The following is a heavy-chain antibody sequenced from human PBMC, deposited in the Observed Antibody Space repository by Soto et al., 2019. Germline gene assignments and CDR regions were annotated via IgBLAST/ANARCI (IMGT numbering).Heavy chain of an antibody. J-gene: IGHJ2*01. Sequence: QVQLVESGGGVVQPGRSLRLSCAASGFTFSSYDMHWFRQAPGKGLEWVAAISYDGSNKYYADSVKGRFTISRDHSKNTLQLPMNSLRAEDTAVYYGARPLWRDDFNWGYCDPWGRGTMVTVSS. D-gene: IGHD2-21*01. CDR3: ARPLWRDDFNWGYCDP. CDR1: GFTFSSYD. V-gene: IGHV3-30-3*01. CDR2: ISYDGSNK.